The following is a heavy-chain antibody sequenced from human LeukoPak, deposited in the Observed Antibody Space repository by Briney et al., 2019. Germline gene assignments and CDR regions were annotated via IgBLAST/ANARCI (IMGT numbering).Heavy chain of an antibody. CDR3: AKENYRFDS. Sequence: ASVKVSCKASGYTFTGYYLHWVRQAPGQGLEWMGWINPKSGGTKYAQKFQGRVTMTRDTSISTAYMELSRLRSDDTAVYYCAKENYRFDSWDQGTLVTVSS. CDR1: GYTFTGYY. V-gene: IGHV1-2*02. CDR2: INPKSGGT. J-gene: IGHJ5*01. D-gene: IGHD5-24*01.